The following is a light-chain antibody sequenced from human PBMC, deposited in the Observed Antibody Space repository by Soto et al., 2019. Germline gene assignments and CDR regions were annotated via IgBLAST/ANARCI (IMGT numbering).Light chain of an antibody. J-gene: IGKJ4*01. CDR3: QQYTEWPLT. V-gene: IGKV3-15*01. CDR2: AAS. CDR1: QSVSDN. Sequence: EIVLTQSPATLSSFPGDRVTLSCRASQSVSDNLAWYQKKPGQAPRLLIYAASSRATGIPARFSGSGSGTEFTLTISSLQSEDFAVYYCQQYTEWPLTFGGGTKVDIK.